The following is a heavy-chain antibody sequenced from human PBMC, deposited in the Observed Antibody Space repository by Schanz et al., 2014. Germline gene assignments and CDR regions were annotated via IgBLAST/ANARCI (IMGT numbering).Heavy chain of an antibody. CDR3: ARDALGGPHNWFDP. Sequence: QVQLQESGPGLVKPSETLSLTCTVSGVSIGGYYWSWIRQPPGKGLEWIGYISYSGTTYYNPSLKSRVTISVSTAKTQFSLKLSSVTAADTAVYYCARDALGGPHNWFDPWGQGTLVSVSS. J-gene: IGHJ5*02. CDR1: GVSIGGYY. CDR2: ISYSGTT. D-gene: IGHD3-16*01. V-gene: IGHV4-59*06.